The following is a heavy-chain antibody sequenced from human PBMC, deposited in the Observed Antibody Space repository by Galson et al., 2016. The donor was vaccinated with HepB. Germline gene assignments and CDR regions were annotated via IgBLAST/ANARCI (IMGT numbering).Heavy chain of an antibody. J-gene: IGHJ6*02. CDR2: VYPGDSDT. D-gene: IGHD3-10*01. Sequence: QSGAEVKKPGESLKISCKGSGYSFTNYWIGWVRQIPGKGLEWMGIVYPGDSDTRYSPSFQGQVTVSVDKSISTAYLQWSSLRASDTAMYYCARRGGYYGSGRQYYSVDLWGQGTTVTVS. CDR3: ARRGGYYGSGRQYYSVDL. V-gene: IGHV5-51*01. CDR1: GYSFTNYW.